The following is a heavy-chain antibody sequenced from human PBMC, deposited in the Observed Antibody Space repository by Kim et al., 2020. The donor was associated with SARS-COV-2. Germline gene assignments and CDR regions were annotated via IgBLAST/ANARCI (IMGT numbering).Heavy chain of an antibody. V-gene: IGHV4-59*13. CDR1: GGSISSYY. CDR3: ARDIVAARPSLDYYYGMDV. Sequence: SETLSLTCTVSGGSISSYYWSWIRQPPGKGLEWIGYIYYSGSTNYNPSLKSRVTISVDTSKNQFSLKLSSVTAADTAVYYCARDIVAARPSLDYYYGMDVWGQGTTVTVSS. D-gene: IGHD6-6*01. J-gene: IGHJ6*02. CDR2: IYYSGST.